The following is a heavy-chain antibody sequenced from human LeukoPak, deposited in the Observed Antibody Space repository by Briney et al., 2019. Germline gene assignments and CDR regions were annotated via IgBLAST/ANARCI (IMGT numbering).Heavy chain of an antibody. D-gene: IGHD3-22*01. CDR3: ARGFNYYDSSGYYPDAFDI. CDR2: LYHTGST. CDR1: GGSISSGGYS. V-gene: IGHV4-30-2*01. Sequence: PSETLSLTCAVSGGSISSGGYSWSWIRQPPGKGLEWIGYLYHTGSTYYNPSLKSRVTISVDRSKNQFSLKLSSVTAADTALYYCARGFNYYDSSGYYPDAFDIWGQGTMVTVSS. J-gene: IGHJ3*02.